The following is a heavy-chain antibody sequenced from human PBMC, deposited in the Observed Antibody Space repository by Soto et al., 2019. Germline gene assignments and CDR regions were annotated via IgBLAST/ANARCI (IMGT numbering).Heavy chain of an antibody. CDR2: IYYSGST. CDR3: ARAPYRGANSRDAFDI. Sequence: QVQLQESGPGLVKPSQTLSLTCTVSGGSISTEYYWRWIRQPPGKGLEWIGYIYYSGSTYYNPSLKNRVTISVDTSKNQFSLKVYSVTAADTAVYYCARAPYRGANSRDAFDIWGQGTMVTVSS. J-gene: IGHJ3*02. D-gene: IGHD7-27*01. V-gene: IGHV4-30-4*01. CDR1: GGSISTEYY.